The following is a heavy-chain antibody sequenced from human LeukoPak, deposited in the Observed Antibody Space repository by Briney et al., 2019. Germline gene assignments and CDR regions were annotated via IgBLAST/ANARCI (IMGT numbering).Heavy chain of an antibody. Sequence: QPGGSLRLSCAASGFTFSSYEMNWVRQAPGKGLEWVSYISSSGGSTYYADSVKGRFTISRDNSKNTLYLQMNSLRAEDTAVYYCAKNEVGDDYYFDYWGQGTLVTVSS. CDR2: ISSSGGST. CDR1: GFTFSSYE. J-gene: IGHJ4*02. V-gene: IGHV3-23*01. D-gene: IGHD1-26*01. CDR3: AKNEVGDDYYFDY.